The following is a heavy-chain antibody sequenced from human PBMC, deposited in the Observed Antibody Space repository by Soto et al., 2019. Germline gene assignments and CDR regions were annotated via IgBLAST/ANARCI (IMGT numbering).Heavy chain of an antibody. CDR1: GFTFSSYA. CDR2: MSGSGRRT. CDR3: AKRDYYDSSGYAPLFAS. J-gene: IGHJ4*02. V-gene: IGHV3-23*01. Sequence: DVHLLESGGGLVQPGGSLRLSCAASGFTFSSYAMSWVHQAPGKGLELVSGMSGSGRRTYYADSVKGRFTISRDNSKNTLYLQMNSLRIEDTAVFYCAKRDYYDSSGYAPLFASWGQGTLVAVSS. D-gene: IGHD3-22*01.